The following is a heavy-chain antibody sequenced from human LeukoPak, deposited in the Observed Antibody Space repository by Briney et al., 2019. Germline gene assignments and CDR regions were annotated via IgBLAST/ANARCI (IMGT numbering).Heavy chain of an antibody. Sequence: GSLRLSCVASGFNFRGYAMHWIRQPPGKGLEWIGEINHSGSTNYNPSLKSRVTISVDTSKNQFSLKLSSVTAADTAVYYCARGLRTFDYWGQGTLVTVSS. V-gene: IGHV4-34*01. J-gene: IGHJ4*02. D-gene: IGHD4-17*01. CDR2: INHSGST. CDR1: GFNFRGYA. CDR3: ARGLRTFDY.